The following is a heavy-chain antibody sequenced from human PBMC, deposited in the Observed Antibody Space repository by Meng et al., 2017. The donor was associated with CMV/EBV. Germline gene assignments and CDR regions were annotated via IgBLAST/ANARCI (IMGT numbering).Heavy chain of an antibody. CDR1: GGSFSVYY. Sequence: QVQLQQSGAGLFKASETLSLPCAVYGGSFSVYYWSWIRQPPGKGLEWIGEINHSGSTNYNPSLKSRVTISVDTSKNQFSLKLSSVTAAGTAVYYCARVWDSGWDYWGQGTLVTVSS. V-gene: IGHV4-34*01. CDR3: ARVWDSGWDY. CDR2: INHSGST. D-gene: IGHD3-22*01. J-gene: IGHJ4*02.